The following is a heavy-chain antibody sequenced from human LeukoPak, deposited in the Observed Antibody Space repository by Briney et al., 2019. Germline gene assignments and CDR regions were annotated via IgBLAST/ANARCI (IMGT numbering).Heavy chain of an antibody. CDR1: GFTFSSYW. J-gene: IGHJ4*02. CDR3: ARDQGFHSYGYG. V-gene: IGHV3-7*01. CDR2: IKQDGSEK. D-gene: IGHD5-18*01. Sequence: GGSLRLSCAASGFTFSSYWMSWVGQAPGKGLEWVANIKQDGSEKYYVDSVKGRFTISRDNAKNSLYLQMNSLRAEDTAVYYCARDQGFHSYGYGGGQGTLVTVFS.